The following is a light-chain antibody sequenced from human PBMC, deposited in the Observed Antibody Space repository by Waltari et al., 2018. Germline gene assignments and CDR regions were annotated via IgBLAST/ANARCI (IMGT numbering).Light chain of an antibody. CDR2: DVS. V-gene: IGLV2-14*01. CDR1: GSDAGDFNL. J-gene: IGLJ2*01. Sequence: QSALTQPASVSGSPGQSITISCAGAGSDAGDFNLVSWYPPHPGKAPKPLMSDVSNRPSGVSNRFSGSLAGSTASLTIFGLQAEDEAAYYCTSYTYSKTTLFGGGTKLTVL. CDR3: TSYTYSKTTL.